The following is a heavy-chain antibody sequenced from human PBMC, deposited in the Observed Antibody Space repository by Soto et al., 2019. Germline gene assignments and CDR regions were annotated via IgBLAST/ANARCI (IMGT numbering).Heavy chain of an antibody. D-gene: IGHD4-4*01. CDR2: ISAYNGNT. CDR1: GYTFTSYG. J-gene: IGHJ6*03. Sequence: ASVKVSCKASGYTFTSYGISWVRQAPGQGLEWMGWISAYNGNTNYAQKLQGRVTMTTDTSTSTAYMELRSLRSDDTAVYYCARGSRGNPKRGLYYMDFWGKGTSVTVSS. CDR3: ARGSRGNPKRGLYYMDF. V-gene: IGHV1-18*01.